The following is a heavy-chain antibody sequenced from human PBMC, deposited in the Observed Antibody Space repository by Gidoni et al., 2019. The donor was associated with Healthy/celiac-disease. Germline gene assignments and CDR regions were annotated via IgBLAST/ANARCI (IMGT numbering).Heavy chain of an antibody. Sequence: QVPLQQWGAGLWKPSETLALTCAVYGVSFRGYYWSWIRQPPGKGLEWMGEINHSGSTNYDPSLKSQVTISVDTSKNQFSLKLSSVTAADTAVYCCARGHLVRGFDYWGQGTLVTVSS. J-gene: IGHJ4*02. CDR1: GVSFRGYY. D-gene: IGHD3-10*02. CDR2: INHSGST. CDR3: ARGHLVRGFDY. V-gene: IGHV4-34*01.